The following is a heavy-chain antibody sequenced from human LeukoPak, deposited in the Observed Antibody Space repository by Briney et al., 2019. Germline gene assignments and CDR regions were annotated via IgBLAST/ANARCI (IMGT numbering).Heavy chain of an antibody. CDR1: GFTFSSYA. Sequence: GGSLRLSCAASGFTFSSYAMHWVRQAPGKGLEWVAVISYDGSNKYYADSVKGRFTISRDNSKNTLYLQMNSLRAEDTAVYYCAKAVPWAYSGYGGSVGDYFDYWGQGTLVTVSS. J-gene: IGHJ4*02. V-gene: IGHV3-30*04. D-gene: IGHD5-12*01. CDR2: ISYDGSNK. CDR3: AKAVPWAYSGYGGSVGDYFDY.